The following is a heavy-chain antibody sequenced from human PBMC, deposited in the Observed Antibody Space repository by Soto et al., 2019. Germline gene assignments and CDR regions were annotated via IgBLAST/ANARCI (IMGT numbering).Heavy chain of an antibody. V-gene: IGHV3-21*01. CDR3: ARAYCSSTSCYVQDAFDI. CDR2: ISSSSSYI. J-gene: IGHJ3*02. CDR1: GFTFSSYS. D-gene: IGHD2-2*01. Sequence: GGSLRLSCAASGFTFSSYSMNWVRQAPGKGLEWVSSISSSSSYIYYADPVKGRFTISRDNAKNSLYLQMNSLRAEDTAVYYCARAYCSSTSCYVQDAFDIWGQGTMVTVSS.